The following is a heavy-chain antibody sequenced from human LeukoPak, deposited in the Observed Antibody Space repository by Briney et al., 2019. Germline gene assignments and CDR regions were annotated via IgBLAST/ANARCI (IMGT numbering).Heavy chain of an antibody. J-gene: IGHJ6*02. CDR2: INPNSGGT. CDR1: GYTFTGCY. Sequence: ASVKVSCKASGYTFTGCYMHWVRQAPGQGLEWMGWINPNSGGTNYAQKFQGRVTMTRDTSISTAYMELSRLRSDDTAVYYCARELELRSITGTKNYYYGMDVWGQGTTVTVSS. V-gene: IGHV1-2*02. CDR3: ARELELRSITGTKNYYYGMDV. D-gene: IGHD1-20*01.